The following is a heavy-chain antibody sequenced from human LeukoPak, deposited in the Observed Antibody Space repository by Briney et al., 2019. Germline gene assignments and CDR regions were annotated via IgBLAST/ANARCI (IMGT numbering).Heavy chain of an antibody. CDR3: AKDTNPWSPIKARGSCDY. V-gene: IGHV3-30*18. CDR1: GFTFSSDG. J-gene: IGHJ4*02. D-gene: IGHD2-8*01. CDR2: ISYDGSNK. Sequence: GGSLRLSCAASGFTFSSDGMHWVRQAPGKGLEWVPVISYDGSNKYYADSVKGRFTISRDNSKNSLYLQMNRVRTEDTALYYCAKDTNPWSPIKARGSCDYWGQGTLVTVSS.